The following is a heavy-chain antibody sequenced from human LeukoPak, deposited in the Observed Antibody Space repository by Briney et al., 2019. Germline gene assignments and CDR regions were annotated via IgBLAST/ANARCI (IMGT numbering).Heavy chain of an antibody. D-gene: IGHD6-13*01. Sequence: SQTLSLTCTVSGGSISSGSYYWSWIRQPAGKGLEWIGRIYTSGSTNYNPSLKSRVTISVDTSKNQFSLKLSSVTAADTAVYYCAREKAAGTVFDYWGQGTLVTVSS. CDR1: GGSISSGSYY. CDR3: AREKAAGTVFDY. CDR2: IYTSGST. V-gene: IGHV4-61*02. J-gene: IGHJ4*02.